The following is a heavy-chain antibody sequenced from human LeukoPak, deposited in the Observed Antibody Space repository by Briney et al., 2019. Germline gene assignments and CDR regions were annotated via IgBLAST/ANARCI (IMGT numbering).Heavy chain of an antibody. CDR2: ISSSSSYI. V-gene: IGHV3-21*01. D-gene: IGHD3-3*01. CDR3: AKGVPIFGVVQYFSDAFDI. Sequence: PGGSLRLSCAASGFTFSSYSMNWVRQAPGKGLERVSSISSSSSYIYYADSVKGRFTISRDNAKNSLYLQMNSLRAEDTAVYYCAKGVPIFGVVQYFSDAFDIWGQGTMVTVSS. J-gene: IGHJ3*02. CDR1: GFTFSSYS.